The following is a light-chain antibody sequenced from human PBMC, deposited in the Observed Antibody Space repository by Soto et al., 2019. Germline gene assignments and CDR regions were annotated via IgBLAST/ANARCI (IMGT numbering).Light chain of an antibody. Sequence: QSVLTQPASVSGSPGQTITISCTGTSSDIGAYNYVSWYQHHPGKAPKLMIFDVSNRPSGVSDRFTGSKSGNTASLTIAGLQAEDEADYYCTSYTTSRIRLFGGGTKLTVL. J-gene: IGLJ2*01. CDR3: TSYTTSRIRL. CDR2: DVS. V-gene: IGLV2-14*03. CDR1: SSDIGAYNY.